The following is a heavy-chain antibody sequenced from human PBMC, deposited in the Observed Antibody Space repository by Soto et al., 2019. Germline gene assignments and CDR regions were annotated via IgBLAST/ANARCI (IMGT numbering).Heavy chain of an antibody. CDR3: ARSVWMSSPYFQH. J-gene: IGHJ1*01. Sequence: PGGSLRLSCAASGFTFSSYEMNWVRQAPGKGLEWVSYISSSGSTIYYADSVKGRFTISRDNAKNSLYLQMNSLRAEDTAVYYCARSVWMSSPYFQHWGQGTLVTVSS. V-gene: IGHV3-48*03. CDR1: GFTFSSYE. D-gene: IGHD3-16*01. CDR2: ISSSGSTI.